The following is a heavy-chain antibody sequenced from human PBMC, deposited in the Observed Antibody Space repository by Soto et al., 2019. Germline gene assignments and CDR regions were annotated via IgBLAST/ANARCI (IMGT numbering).Heavy chain of an antibody. Sequence: SVKVSCKASGGTFSSYAISWVRQAPGQGLEWMGGIIPIFGTANYAQKFQGRVTITADESTSTAYMELSSLRSEDTAVYYCAREGAGGYSSSQNYYYYGMDVWGQGTTVTV. CDR2: IIPIFGTA. J-gene: IGHJ6*02. CDR1: GGTFSSYA. CDR3: AREGAGGYSSSQNYYYYGMDV. V-gene: IGHV1-69*13. D-gene: IGHD6-13*01.